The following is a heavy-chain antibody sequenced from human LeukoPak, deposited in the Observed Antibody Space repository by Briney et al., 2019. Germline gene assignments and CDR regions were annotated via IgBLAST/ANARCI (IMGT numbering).Heavy chain of an antibody. CDR2: INSDGSST. D-gene: IGHD2-2*02. CDR3: VATYLYAMDV. V-gene: IGHV3-74*01. Sequence: GGALRLSCVASGFTFSNYWMHWVRQAPGKGLVWISRINSDGSSTSYADSVKGRVTISRDNAKNTLYLQMNGPRAEDTAVYYCVATYLYAMDVWGKGTTVTVSS. CDR1: GFTFSNYW. J-gene: IGHJ6*04.